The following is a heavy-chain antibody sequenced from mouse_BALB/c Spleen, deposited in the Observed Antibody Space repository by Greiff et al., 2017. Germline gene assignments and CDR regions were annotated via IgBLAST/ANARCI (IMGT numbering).Heavy chain of an antibody. CDR2: IDPSDSYT. CDR3: TGRGYDYDLWDY. V-gene: IGHV1S127*01. D-gene: IGHD2-4*01. CDR1: GYTFTSYW. J-gene: IGHJ4*01. Sequence: QVQLQQPGAELVKPGASVKMSCKASGYTFTSYWMHWVKQRPGQGLEWIGTIDPSDSYTSYNQKFKGKATLTVDTSSSTAYMQLSSLTSEDSAVDYCTGRGYDYDLWDYWGQGTSVTVSS.